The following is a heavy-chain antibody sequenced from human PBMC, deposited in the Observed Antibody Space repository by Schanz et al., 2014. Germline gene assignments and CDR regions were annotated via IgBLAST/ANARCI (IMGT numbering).Heavy chain of an antibody. V-gene: IGHV3-23*01. CDR3: ARKVVATIGGYYDN. J-gene: IGHJ4*02. CDR1: GFSFSRYA. D-gene: IGHD5-12*01. Sequence: EVQLLESGGGLVQPGGSLRLSCAASGFSFSRYAMGWVRQARGKGLEWVSAMNESHSTIYYADSVRGRFTISRDNAENTLFLQMNSLRAEDTAVYYCARKVVATIGGYYDNWGQGTLVTVSS. CDR2: MNESHSTI.